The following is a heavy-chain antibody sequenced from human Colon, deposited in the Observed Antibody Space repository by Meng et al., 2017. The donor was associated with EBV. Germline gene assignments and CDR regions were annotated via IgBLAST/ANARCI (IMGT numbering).Heavy chain of an antibody. V-gene: IGHV4-30-4*01. CDR1: GGSMSSGNYY. CDR3: ASFDHIPRRNYFDY. J-gene: IGHJ4*02. Sequence: QAQLQESGPGLVEPSQTRSLTCTVSGGSMSSGNYYWSWIRQPSGKGLEWIGYIHHSGSAYYNPSLKSRVSISVDTSKNQFSLNLNSMTAADTAVYYCASFDHIPRRNYFDYWGQGTLVTVSS. D-gene: IGHD2-21*01. CDR2: IHHSGSA.